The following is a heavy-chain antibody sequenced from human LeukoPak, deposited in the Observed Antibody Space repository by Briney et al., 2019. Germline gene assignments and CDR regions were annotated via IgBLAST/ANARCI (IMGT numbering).Heavy chain of an antibody. Sequence: GGSLTLSCAASGFAFSTYWMHWVRQAPAKGLVWVSRIHGDDGRTSYAGSVEGRFTISRDNARNTLYLQMNTLRAEDTAVYYCARESTVGPIQTEAFDIWGRGTMVTVSS. CDR1: GFAFSTYW. V-gene: IGHV3-74*01. J-gene: IGHJ3*02. CDR2: IHGDDGRT. D-gene: IGHD1-26*01. CDR3: ARESTVGPIQTEAFDI.